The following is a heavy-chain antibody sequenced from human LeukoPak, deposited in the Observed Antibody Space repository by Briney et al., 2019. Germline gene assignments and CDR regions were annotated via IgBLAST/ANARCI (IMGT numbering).Heavy chain of an antibody. CDR3: VSGGVIVVATSDY. D-gene: IGHD3-22*01. Sequence: QPGGSLRLXCAASGFTFSGSAMHWVRQASGKGLEWVGRIRSKANSYATAYAASVKGRFTISRDDSKNTAYLQMNSLKTEDTAVYYCVSGGVIVVATSDYWGQGTLVTVSS. CDR2: IRSKANSYAT. J-gene: IGHJ4*02. CDR1: GFTFSGSA. V-gene: IGHV3-73*01.